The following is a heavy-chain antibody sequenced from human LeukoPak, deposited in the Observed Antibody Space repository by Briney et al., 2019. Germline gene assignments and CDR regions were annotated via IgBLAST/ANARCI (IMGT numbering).Heavy chain of an antibody. CDR3: AKAGSNYYGSGSYSHFDY. J-gene: IGHJ4*02. CDR1: GFTFDDYT. CDR2: ISWDGGST. D-gene: IGHD3-10*01. Sequence: PGGSLRLSCAASGFTFDDYTMHWVRQAPGKGLEWVSLISWDGGSTYYGDSVKGRFTISRDNSKNSLYLQMNSLRTEDTALYYCAKAGSNYYGSGSYSHFDYWGQGTLVTVSS. V-gene: IGHV3-43*01.